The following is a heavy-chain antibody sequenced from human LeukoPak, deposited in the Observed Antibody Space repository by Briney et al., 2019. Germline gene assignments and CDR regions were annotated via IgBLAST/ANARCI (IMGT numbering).Heavy chain of an antibody. CDR3: ARGIDILTGYYTNFDY. J-gene: IGHJ4*02. CDR2: IIPIFGTA. V-gene: IGHV1-69*05. Sequence: GASVKVSCKASGGTFSSYAISWVRQAPGQGLEWMGGIIPIFGTANYAQKLQGRVTMTTDTSTSTAYMELRSLRSDDTAVCYCARGIDILTGYYTNFDYWGQGTLVTVSS. CDR1: GGTFSSYA. D-gene: IGHD3-9*01.